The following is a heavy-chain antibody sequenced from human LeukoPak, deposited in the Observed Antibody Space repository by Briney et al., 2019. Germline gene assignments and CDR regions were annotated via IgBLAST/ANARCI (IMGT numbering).Heavy chain of an antibody. V-gene: IGHV3-30*18. CDR3: AKGQDIVVVPAAMPDGMDV. J-gene: IGHJ6*02. D-gene: IGHD2-2*01. Sequence: GGSLTLSCAASDFTFSTYVMNWIRQAPGKGLEWVAVISYDGSNKYYADSVKGRFTISRDNSKNTLYLQKNSLIAEDTAVYDCAKGQDIVVVPAAMPDGMDVWGQGTTVTVSS. CDR2: ISYDGSNK. CDR1: DFTFSTYV.